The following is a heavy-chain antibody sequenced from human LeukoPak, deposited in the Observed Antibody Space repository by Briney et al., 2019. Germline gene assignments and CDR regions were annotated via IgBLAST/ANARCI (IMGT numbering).Heavy chain of an antibody. Sequence: PSETLSLTCTVSGGSVSSGSCYWSWIRQPPGKGLEWIGYIYYSGSTYYNPSLKSRVTISVDTSKNQFSLKLSSVTAADTAVYYCAREVQGSYGMDVWGQGTTVTVSS. CDR3: AREVQGSYGMDV. CDR2: IYYSGST. J-gene: IGHJ6*02. V-gene: IGHV4-31*03. D-gene: IGHD3-10*01. CDR1: GGSVSSGSCY.